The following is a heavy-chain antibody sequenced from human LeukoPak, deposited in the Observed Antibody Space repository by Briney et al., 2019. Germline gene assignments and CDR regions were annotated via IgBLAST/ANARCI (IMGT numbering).Heavy chain of an antibody. J-gene: IGHJ6*03. CDR1: GGSISSNGYY. CDR3: ARNAETYCSSTSCYMGYYYYYMDV. V-gene: IGHV4-39*07. D-gene: IGHD2-2*02. Sequence: PSETLSLTCTVSGGSISSNGYYWGWIRQPPGKGLEWIGSFYYTGSTNYNPSLKSRVTISVDTSKNQFSLKLSSVTAADTAVYYCARNAETYCSSTSCYMGYYYYYMDVWGKGTTVTVSS. CDR2: FYYTGST.